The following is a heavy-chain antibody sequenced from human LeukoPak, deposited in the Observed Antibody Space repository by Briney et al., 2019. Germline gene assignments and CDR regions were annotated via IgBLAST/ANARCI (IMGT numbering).Heavy chain of an antibody. Sequence: GASVKVSCKASGYTFTSYGISWVRQAPGQGLEWMGWMNPNSGNGDYAQKFQGRVTITTDTSISTAFMELSGLRSDDTAVYYCARELRRDDIWGQGTMVTVSS. J-gene: IGHJ3*02. CDR3: ARELRRDDI. CDR1: GYTFTSYG. V-gene: IGHV1-8*03. D-gene: IGHD6-25*01. CDR2: MNPNSGNG.